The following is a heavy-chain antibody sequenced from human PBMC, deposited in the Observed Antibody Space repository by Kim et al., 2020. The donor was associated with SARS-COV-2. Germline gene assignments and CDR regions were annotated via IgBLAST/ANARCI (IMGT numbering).Heavy chain of an antibody. CDR3: ARVRFGEDAFDI. Sequence: SETLSLTCTGSGGSISSYYWRWIRQPPGKGLEWIGYIYYSGSTNYNPSLKSRVTISVDTSKNQFSLKLSSVTAADTAVYYCARVRFGEDAFDIWGQGTMVTVPS. CDR1: GGSISSYY. D-gene: IGHD3-10*01. J-gene: IGHJ3*02. CDR2: IYYSGST. V-gene: IGHV4-59*01.